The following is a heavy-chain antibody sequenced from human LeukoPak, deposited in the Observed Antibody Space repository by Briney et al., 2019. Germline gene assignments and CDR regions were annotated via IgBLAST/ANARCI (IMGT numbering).Heavy chain of an antibody. CDR1: RFTFSSYA. CDR3: AKGPAMVRGTFDP. Sequence: GGSLRLSCATSRFTFSSYAMSWVRQAPGKGLEWVSSISGSGGNTYYADSVKGRFTISRDYPKNTLYLQMNSLRTEETAGYYCAKGPAMVRGTFDPWGQGTLVTVSS. V-gene: IGHV3-23*01. J-gene: IGHJ5*02. CDR2: ISGSGGNT. D-gene: IGHD3-10*01.